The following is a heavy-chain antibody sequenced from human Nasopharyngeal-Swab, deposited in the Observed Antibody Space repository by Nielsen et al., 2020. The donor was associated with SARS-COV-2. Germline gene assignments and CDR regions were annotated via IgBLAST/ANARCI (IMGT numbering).Heavy chain of an antibody. CDR1: GFTFGDYA. J-gene: IGHJ4*02. CDR3: ARDPDYDFWSGYSKSFDY. D-gene: IGHD3-3*01. V-gene: IGHV3-48*04. CDR2: ISSSSSTI. Sequence: GGSLRLSCTASGFTFGDYAMSWFRQAPGKGLEWVSYISSSSSTIYYADSVKGRFTISRDNAKNSLYLQMNSLRAEDTAVYYCARDPDYDFWSGYSKSFDYWGQGTLVTVSS.